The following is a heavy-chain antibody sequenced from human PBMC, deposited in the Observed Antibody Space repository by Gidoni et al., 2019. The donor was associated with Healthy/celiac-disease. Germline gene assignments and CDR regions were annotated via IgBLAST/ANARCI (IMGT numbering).Heavy chain of an antibody. V-gene: IGHV4-39*02. D-gene: IGHD3-22*01. CDR2: IYYSGST. Sequence: QLQLQESGPGLVKPSETLSLTCTVSGGSIRSSSYYWGWIRQPPGKGLEWIGSIYYSGSTYYNPSLKSRVTISVDTSKNQFSLKLSSVTAADTAVYYCARDARLVVVISTFDYWGQGTLVTVSS. J-gene: IGHJ4*02. CDR3: ARDARLVVVISTFDY. CDR1: GGSIRSSSYY.